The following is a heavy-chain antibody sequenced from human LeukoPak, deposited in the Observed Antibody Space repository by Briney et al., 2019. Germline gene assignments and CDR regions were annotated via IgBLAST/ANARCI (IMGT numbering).Heavy chain of an antibody. J-gene: IGHJ5*02. Sequence: ASVKVSCKASGYTFTSHYMHWVRQAPGQGLEWMGVINPSDGSTTYAQKFQGRVTVTRDTSTSTVYMELSSLRSEDTAVYYCARAWRYTDWFDPWGQGTLVTVSS. CDR1: GYTFTSHY. CDR3: ARAWRYTDWFDP. V-gene: IGHV1-46*01. CDR2: INPSDGST. D-gene: IGHD1-14*01.